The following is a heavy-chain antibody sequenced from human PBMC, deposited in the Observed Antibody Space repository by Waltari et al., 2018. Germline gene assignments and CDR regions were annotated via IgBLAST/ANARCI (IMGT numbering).Heavy chain of an antibody. D-gene: IGHD1-1*01. Sequence: QVQLQQWGAGLLKPSETLSLTCAVYGGSFSGYYLSWIRQPPGRGPEWIGEINHSGSTDYNPSLTSRVTMSVDPSKNQFSLNLSSVTAADTAVYYCTRGERGKQLLLCYWGQGTLVTVSS. CDR1: GGSFSGYY. J-gene: IGHJ4*02. CDR2: INHSGST. CDR3: TRGERGKQLLLCY. V-gene: IGHV4-34*01.